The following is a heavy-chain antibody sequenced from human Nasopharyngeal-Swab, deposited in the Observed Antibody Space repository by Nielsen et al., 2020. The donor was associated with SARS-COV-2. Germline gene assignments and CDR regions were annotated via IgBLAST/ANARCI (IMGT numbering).Heavy chain of an antibody. V-gene: IGHV5-51*01. CDR2: IYPGDSDT. D-gene: IGHD5-18*01. Sequence: ARQMPGKGLEWMGIIYPGDSDTRYSPSFQGQVTMSADKSISTAYLQWSSLKASDTAMYYCARLDRYGEYFQHWGQGTLVTVPS. CDR3: ARLDRYGEYFQH. J-gene: IGHJ1*01.